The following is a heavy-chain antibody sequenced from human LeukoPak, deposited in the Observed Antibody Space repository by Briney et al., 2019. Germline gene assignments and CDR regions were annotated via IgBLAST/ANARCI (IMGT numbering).Heavy chain of an antibody. J-gene: IGHJ3*02. CDR3: ARDADHSGWYKREDAFDI. V-gene: IGHV1-18*01. Sequence: GASVKVSCKASGYTFTSYGISWVRQAPGQGLEWMGWISAYNGNTNYAQKLQGRVTMTTDTSTSTAYMELRSLRSDDTAVYYCARDADHSGWYKREDAFDIWGQGTMVTVSS. CDR1: GYTFTSYG. D-gene: IGHD6-19*01. CDR2: ISAYNGNT.